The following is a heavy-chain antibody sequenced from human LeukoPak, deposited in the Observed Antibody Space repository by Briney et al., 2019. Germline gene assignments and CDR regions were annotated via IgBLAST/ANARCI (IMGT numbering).Heavy chain of an antibody. CDR1: GGSFSGYY. Sequence: SETLSLTCAVYGGSFSGYYWSWIRQPPGKGLEWIGEINHSGSTNYNPSLKSRVTISVDTSKNQFSLKLSSVTAADTAVYYCARHRRSSGWAYWGQGTLVTVSS. CDR3: ARHRRSSGWAY. D-gene: IGHD6-19*01. V-gene: IGHV4-34*01. CDR2: INHSGST. J-gene: IGHJ4*02.